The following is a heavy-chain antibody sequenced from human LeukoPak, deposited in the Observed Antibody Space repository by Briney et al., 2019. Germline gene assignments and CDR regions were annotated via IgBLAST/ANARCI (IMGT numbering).Heavy chain of an antibody. D-gene: IGHD3-3*01. CDR2: ISGSGGST. CDR3: AKGGDDFWSGYLPSFDY. J-gene: IGHJ4*02. Sequence: GGSLRLSCAASGFTFSSYAMSWVRQAPGKGLEWVSAISGSGGSTYYADSVKGRFTISRDNSKNTLYLQMNSLRAEDTAVYYCAKGGDDFWSGYLPSFDYWGQGTLVTVSS. CDR1: GFTFSSYA. V-gene: IGHV3-23*01.